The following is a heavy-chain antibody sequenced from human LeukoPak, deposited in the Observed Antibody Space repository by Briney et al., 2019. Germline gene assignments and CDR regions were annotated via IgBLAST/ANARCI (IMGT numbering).Heavy chain of an antibody. Sequence: GRSLRLSCAASGFTFDDYAMHWVRQAPGKGLEWVSGISWNSGSIGYADSVKGRSTISRDNAKNSLYLQMNSLRAEDMALYYCAKSLSPRYDSSGSDAFDIWGQGTMVTVSS. D-gene: IGHD3-22*01. J-gene: IGHJ3*02. V-gene: IGHV3-9*03. CDR3: AKSLSPRYDSSGSDAFDI. CDR1: GFTFDDYA. CDR2: ISWNSGSI.